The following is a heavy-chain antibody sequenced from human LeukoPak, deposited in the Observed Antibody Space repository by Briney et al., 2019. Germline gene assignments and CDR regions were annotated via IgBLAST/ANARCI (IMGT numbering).Heavy chain of an antibody. CDR3: ARHDSNHYDSSFDY. J-gene: IGHJ4*02. V-gene: IGHV4-59*08. Sequence: PSETLSLTCTVSGGSISSYYWSWIRQPPGKGLEWIGYIYYSGSTNYNPSLKSRVTISVDTSKNQFSLKLSSVTAADTAVYYCARHDSNHYDSSFDYWGQATLVTVSS. CDR1: GGSISSYY. CDR2: IYYSGST. D-gene: IGHD3-22*01.